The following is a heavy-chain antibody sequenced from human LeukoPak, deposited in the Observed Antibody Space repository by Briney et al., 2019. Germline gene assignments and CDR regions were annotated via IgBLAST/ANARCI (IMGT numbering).Heavy chain of an antibody. Sequence: GGSLRLSCAASGFTFSSYAMSWVREAPGKGLEWVSSMSGSGGSTYYADSVKGRFTISRDDSKNTLYLQMNSLRAEDTAVYYCARVRYGELDVWGQGTTVTVSS. D-gene: IGHD4-17*01. CDR2: MSGSGGST. CDR3: ARVRYGELDV. CDR1: GFTFSSYA. V-gene: IGHV3-23*01. J-gene: IGHJ6*02.